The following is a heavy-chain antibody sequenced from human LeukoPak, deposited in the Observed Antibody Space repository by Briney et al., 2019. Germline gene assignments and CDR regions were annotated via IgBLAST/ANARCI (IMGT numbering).Heavy chain of an antibody. D-gene: IGHD1-26*01. Sequence: SETLSLTCTVSGGSISSYYWGWIRQPPGKGLEWIGSIYHSGSTYYNPSLKSRVTISVDTSKNQFSLKLSSVTAADTAVYYCARVGATRGEDYWGQGTLVTVSS. CDR1: GGSISSYY. CDR3: ARVGATRGEDY. J-gene: IGHJ4*02. V-gene: IGHV4-38-2*02. CDR2: IYHSGST.